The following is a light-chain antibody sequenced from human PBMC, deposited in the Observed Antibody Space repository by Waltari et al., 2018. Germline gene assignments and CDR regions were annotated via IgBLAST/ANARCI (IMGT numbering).Light chain of an antibody. J-gene: IGKJ4*01. Sequence: EIVLTQSPGTLSLSPGERATLSCRASQTVRATYLAWYQQKPGQAPTLVIHDTSSRATGIPDRFSSSGSGTDFSLTISSLEPEDFAVYYCQQYDISPLTFGGGTKVETK. CDR1: QTVRATY. CDR2: DTS. CDR3: QQYDISPLT. V-gene: IGKV3-20*01.